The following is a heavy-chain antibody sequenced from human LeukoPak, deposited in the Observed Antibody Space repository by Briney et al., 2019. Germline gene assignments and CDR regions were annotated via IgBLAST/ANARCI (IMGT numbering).Heavy chain of an antibody. Sequence: SSETLSLTCAVYGGSFSGYYWSWIRQPPGKGLGWIGEINHSGSTNYNPSLKSRVTISVDTSKNQFSLKLSSVTAADTAVYYCARVRRVLMVYAIRIGAFDIWGQGTMVTVSS. V-gene: IGHV4-34*01. J-gene: IGHJ3*02. CDR3: ARVRRVLMVYAIRIGAFDI. CDR1: GGSFSGYY. D-gene: IGHD2-8*01. CDR2: INHSGST.